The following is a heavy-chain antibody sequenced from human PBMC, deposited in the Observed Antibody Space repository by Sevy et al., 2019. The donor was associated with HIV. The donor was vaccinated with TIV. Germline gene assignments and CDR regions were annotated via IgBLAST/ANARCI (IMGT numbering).Heavy chain of an antibody. CDR3: ATDFIRIAVAGTDAFDI. J-gene: IGHJ3*02. Sequence: ASVKVSCKVSGYTLTELSMHWVRQAPGKGLEWMGGFDPEDGETIYAQKFQGRVTMTEDTSTDTAYMELSSLRSEDTAVYYCATDFIRIAVAGTDAFDIWGQGTMVTVSS. CDR1: GYTLTELS. V-gene: IGHV1-24*01. D-gene: IGHD6-19*01. CDR2: FDPEDGET.